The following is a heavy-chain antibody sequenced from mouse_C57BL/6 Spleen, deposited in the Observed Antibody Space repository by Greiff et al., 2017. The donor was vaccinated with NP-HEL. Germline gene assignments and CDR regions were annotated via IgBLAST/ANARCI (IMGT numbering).Heavy chain of an antibody. Sequence: ESGPGLVKPSQSLSLTCSVTGYSITSGYYWNWIRQFPGNKLEWMGYISYDGSNNYNPSLKNRISITRDTSKNQFFLKLNSVTTEDTATYYCARERGNWGQGTTLTVSS. CDR3: ARERGN. CDR1: GYSITSGYY. V-gene: IGHV3-6*01. D-gene: IGHD2-1*01. J-gene: IGHJ2*01. CDR2: ISYDGSN.